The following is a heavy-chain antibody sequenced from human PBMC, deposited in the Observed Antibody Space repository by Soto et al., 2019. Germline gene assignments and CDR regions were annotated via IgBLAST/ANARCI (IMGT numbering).Heavy chain of an antibody. D-gene: IGHD6-19*01. CDR1: GYTFTGYY. CDR3: AGMPYTSGLRFDT. V-gene: IGHV1-2*02. J-gene: IGHJ5*02. CDR2: INPNSGGT. Sequence: VASVKVSCKASGYTFTGYYMHWVRQAPGQGLEWVGWINPNSGGTNYAQKFHGRVTMTSDTSISTAYMELSRLSSDATAVYFCAGMPYTSGLRFDTWGPGTLVTVSS.